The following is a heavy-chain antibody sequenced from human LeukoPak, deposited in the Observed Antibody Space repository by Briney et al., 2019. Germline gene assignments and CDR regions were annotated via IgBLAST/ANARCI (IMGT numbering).Heavy chain of an antibody. CDR1: GGTFSSYA. J-gene: IGHJ1*01. CDR3: ARDQAYYGGNSEYFQH. Sequence: ASVKVSCKASGGTFSSYAISWVRQAPGQGLEWMGGIIPIFGTANYAQKFQGRVTITTDESTSTAYMELSSLRSEDTAVYYCARDQAYYGGNSEYFQHWGQGTLVTVSS. D-gene: IGHD4-23*01. CDR2: IIPIFGTA. V-gene: IGHV1-69*05.